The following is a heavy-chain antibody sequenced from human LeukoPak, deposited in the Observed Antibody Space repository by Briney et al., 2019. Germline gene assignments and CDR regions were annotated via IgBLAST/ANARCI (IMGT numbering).Heavy chain of an antibody. CDR1: GYTFTGYF. CDR2: INPNTGDT. V-gene: IGHV1-2*02. Sequence: ASVKVSCKASGYTFTGYFLHWVRQAPGQGLEWMGWINPNTGDTDSAQKFQGRVIMTRDTSIFTAYMELSSLRSDDTAVYYCARDMNWRASIWYFDLWGRGTLVAVSS. CDR3: ARDMNWRASIWYFDL. J-gene: IGHJ2*01.